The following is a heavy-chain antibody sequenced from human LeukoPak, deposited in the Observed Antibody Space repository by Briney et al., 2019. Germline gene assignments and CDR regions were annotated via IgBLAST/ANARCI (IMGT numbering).Heavy chain of an antibody. J-gene: IGHJ6*02. CDR1: GSTFSSYW. V-gene: IGHV3-33*08. Sequence: GGSLRLSCAASGSTFSSYWMSWVRQAPGKGLEWVAVIWYDGSNKYYADSVKGRFTISRDNSKNTLYLQMNSLRAEDTAVYYCARDSELGYYGMDVWGQGTTVTVSS. CDR3: ARDSELGYYGMDV. D-gene: IGHD1-26*01. CDR2: IWYDGSNK.